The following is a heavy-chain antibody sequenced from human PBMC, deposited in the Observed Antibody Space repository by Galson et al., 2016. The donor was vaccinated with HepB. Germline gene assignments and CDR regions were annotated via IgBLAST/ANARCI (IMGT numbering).Heavy chain of an antibody. Sequence: QSGAEVKKPGESLRISCKASGYTFTNYWIGWVRQMPGKGLEWMGIIFPGDSDTKYSPSFQGQVTISADKSTSTAYLQWSSLKASDTAMYYCAKEGYCTSDDCYSPWGFWGQGTLVTVSS. CDR3: AKEGYCTSDDCYSPWGF. CDR1: GYTFTNYW. CDR2: IFPGDSDT. D-gene: IGHD2-21*02. V-gene: IGHV5-51*01. J-gene: IGHJ4*01.